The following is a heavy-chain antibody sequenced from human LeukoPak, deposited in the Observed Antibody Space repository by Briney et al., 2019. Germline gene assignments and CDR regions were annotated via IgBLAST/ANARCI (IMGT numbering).Heavy chain of an antibody. Sequence: GGSLRLSCAASGFTFSNAWMSWVRQAPGKGLEWVSVIYSGGSTYYADSVKGRFTISRDNSKNTLYLQMSSLRAEDAAVYYCARDGYSGSYFAFDIWGHGTMVTVSS. J-gene: IGHJ3*02. V-gene: IGHV3-53*01. CDR3: ARDGYSGSYFAFDI. D-gene: IGHD1-26*01. CDR2: IYSGGST. CDR1: GFTFSNAW.